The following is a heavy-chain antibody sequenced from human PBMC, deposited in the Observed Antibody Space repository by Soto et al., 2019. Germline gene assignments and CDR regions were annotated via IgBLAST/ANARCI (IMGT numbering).Heavy chain of an antibody. J-gene: IGHJ6*02. Sequence: SETLSLTCTVSCGSVSSGSYYWCWIRLRLGKGLEWIGYIYYSGSTNYNPSLKSRVTISVDTSKNQFSLKLSSVTAADTAVYYCARDPTVTGSPYYYYGMDVWGQGTTVTVS. CDR3: ARDPTVTGSPYYYYGMDV. CDR2: IYYSGST. CDR1: CGSVSSGSYY. V-gene: IGHV4-61*01. D-gene: IGHD3-10*01.